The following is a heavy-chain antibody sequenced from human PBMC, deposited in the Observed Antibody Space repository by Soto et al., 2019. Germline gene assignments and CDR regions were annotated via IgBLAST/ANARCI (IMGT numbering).Heavy chain of an antibody. J-gene: IGHJ6*02. V-gene: IGHV1-69*13. Sequence: SVKVSCKASGGTFSSYAISWVRQAPGQGLEWMGGIIPIFGTANYAQKFQGRVTITADESTSTAYMELSSLRSEDTAVYYCARRWGCGPEQYYYGMDVWGQGTTVTV. CDR3: ARRWGCGPEQYYYGMDV. CDR1: GGTFSSYA. D-gene: IGHD2-15*01. CDR2: IIPIFGTA.